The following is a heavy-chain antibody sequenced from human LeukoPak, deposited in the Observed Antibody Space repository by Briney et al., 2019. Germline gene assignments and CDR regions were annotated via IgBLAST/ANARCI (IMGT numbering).Heavy chain of an antibody. D-gene: IGHD3-10*01. V-gene: IGHV3-23*01. CDR2: TGVSGDNT. CDR1: GFTFSSYA. CDR3: ATDRRLWFGS. Sequence: GGSLRLSCLASGFTFSSYAMSWVRQAPGKGLEWVSGTGVSGDNTYYADSVKGRFTIARDDSKNTLYLQMSNLRAEDTAVYYCATDRRLWFGSWGQGTLVTVSS. J-gene: IGHJ4*02.